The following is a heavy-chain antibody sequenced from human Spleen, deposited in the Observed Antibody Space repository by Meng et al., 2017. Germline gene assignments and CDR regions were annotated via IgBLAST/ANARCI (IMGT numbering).Heavy chain of an antibody. Sequence: QRKQQQWGAGLLKPSETLSLTCAVYGGSFSGYYWSWIRQPPGKGLEWIGEINHSGSTNYNPSLKSRVTISVDTSKNQFSLKLSSVTAADTAVYYCARGGDIVATITLDYWGQGTLVTVSS. J-gene: IGHJ4*02. CDR3: ARGGDIVATITLDY. CDR1: GGSFSGYY. V-gene: IGHV4-34*01. D-gene: IGHD5-12*01. CDR2: INHSGST.